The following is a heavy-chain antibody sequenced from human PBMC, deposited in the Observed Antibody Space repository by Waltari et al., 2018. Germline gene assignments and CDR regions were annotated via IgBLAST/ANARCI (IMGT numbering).Heavy chain of an antibody. D-gene: IGHD2-15*01. V-gene: IGHV4-59*01. J-gene: IGHJ4*02. CDR3: ARVGAQDCSGGSCYDY. Sequence: QVQLQESGPGLVKPSETLSLTCTVSGGSISSYYWSWIRQPPGKGLEWIGYIYYSGSTNYNPSLKSRVTISVATSKNQFSLKLSSLTAADTAVYYCARVGAQDCSGGSCYDYWGQGTLVTVSS. CDR2: IYYSGST. CDR1: GGSISSYY.